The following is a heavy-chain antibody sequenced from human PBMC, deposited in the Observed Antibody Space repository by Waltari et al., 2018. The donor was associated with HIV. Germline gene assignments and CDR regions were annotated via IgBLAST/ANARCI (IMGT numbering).Heavy chain of an antibody. CDR3: GRAAWSSTSCYNIPTYFYYMDV. V-gene: IGHV2-26*01. Sequence: QVTLKESGPVLVKPTETLTLTCTVAGFSLSNARMGVSWIRQPPGEALEWLVQIFSSDEKSYSTSLRSRLSISKDTSKNQVVLAMTVRAPVVTATYYCGRAAWSSTSCYNIPTYFYYMDVWGRGTTVTVSS. D-gene: IGHD2-2*02. J-gene: IGHJ6*03. CDR1: GFSLSNARMG. CDR2: IFSSDEK.